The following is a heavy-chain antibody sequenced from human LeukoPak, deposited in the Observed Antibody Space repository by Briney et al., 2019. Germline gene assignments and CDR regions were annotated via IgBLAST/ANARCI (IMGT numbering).Heavy chain of an antibody. CDR1: GYTFTGYY. J-gene: IGHJ1*01. CDR2: INPNSGGT. V-gene: IGHV1-2*06. D-gene: IGHD3-22*01. Sequence: GASVKVSCKASGYTFTGYYMHWVRQAPGQGLELMGRINPNSGGTNYAQKFQGRVTMTRDTSISTAYMELSRLRSDDTAVYYCARGGGRGYYDSSGYHHVCWGQGTLVTVSS. CDR3: ARGGGRGYYDSSGYHHVC.